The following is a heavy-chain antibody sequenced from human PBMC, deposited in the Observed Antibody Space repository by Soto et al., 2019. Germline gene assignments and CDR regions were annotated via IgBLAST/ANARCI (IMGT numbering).Heavy chain of an antibody. D-gene: IGHD2-15*01. CDR1: GGTFSSYA. CDR2: IIPIFGTA. V-gene: IGHV1-69*12. Sequence: QVQLVQSGAEVKKPGSSVKVSCKASGGTFSSYAISWVRQAPGQGLEWMGGIIPIFGTANYAQKFQGRVTITADESSSTAYMGLGSLRSEDTAVYCCARESRYGGGGSCDFLPGIAYWGQGTLVTVSS. CDR3: ARESRYGGGGSCDFLPGIAY. J-gene: IGHJ4*02.